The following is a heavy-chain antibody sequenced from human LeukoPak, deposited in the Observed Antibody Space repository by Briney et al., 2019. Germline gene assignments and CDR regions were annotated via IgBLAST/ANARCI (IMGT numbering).Heavy chain of an antibody. D-gene: IGHD5-12*01. V-gene: IGHV4-4*02. CDR1: GGSISSSNW. J-gene: IGHJ4*02. CDR2: IYYSGST. Sequence: PSETLSLTCAVSGGSISSSNWWSWVRQPPGKGLEWIGYIYYSGSTNYNPSLKSRVTISVDTSKNQFSLKLSSVTAADTAVYYCARGEWLPIYYFDYWGQGTLVTVSS. CDR3: ARGEWLPIYYFDY.